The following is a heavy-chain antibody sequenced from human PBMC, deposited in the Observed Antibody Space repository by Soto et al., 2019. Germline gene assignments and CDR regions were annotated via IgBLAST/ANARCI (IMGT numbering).Heavy chain of an antibody. CDR3: ARDFLEYNWNSHYYYYGMDV. CDR2: INPNSGGT. CDR1: GYTFTGYY. J-gene: IGHJ6*02. D-gene: IGHD1-7*01. Sequence: ASVKVSCKASGYTFTGYYMHWVRQAPGQGLEWMGWINPNSGGTNYAQKFQGRVTMTRDTSISTAYMELSRLRSDDTAVYYCARDFLEYNWNSHYYYYGMDVWGQGTTVTVSS. V-gene: IGHV1-2*02.